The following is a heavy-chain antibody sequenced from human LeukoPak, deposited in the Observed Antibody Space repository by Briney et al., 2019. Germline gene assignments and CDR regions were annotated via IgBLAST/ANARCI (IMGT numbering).Heavy chain of an antibody. CDR3: ARDRGGSYYVDAFDI. Sequence: ASVKVSCKASGYTFTGCYMHWVRQAPGQGLEWMGWINPNSGGTNYAQKFQGRVTMTRDTSISTAYMELSRLRSDDTAVYYCARDRGGSYYVDAFDIWGQGTMVTVSS. CDR2: INPNSGGT. D-gene: IGHD1-26*01. V-gene: IGHV1-2*02. CDR1: GYTFTGCY. J-gene: IGHJ3*02.